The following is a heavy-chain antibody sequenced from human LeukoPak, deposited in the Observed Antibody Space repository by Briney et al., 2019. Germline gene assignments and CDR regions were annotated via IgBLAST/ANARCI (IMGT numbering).Heavy chain of an antibody. CDR1: GFTFSSYS. D-gene: IGHD3-3*01. Sequence: GRSLRLSCAASGFTFSSYSMNWVRQAPGKGLEWVSYISSSSSTIYYADSVKGRFTISRDNAKNSLYLQMNSLRDEDTAVYYCARDHDFWSGYYTNYFDYWGQGTLVTVSS. CDR2: ISSSSSTI. J-gene: IGHJ4*02. V-gene: IGHV3-48*02. CDR3: ARDHDFWSGYYTNYFDY.